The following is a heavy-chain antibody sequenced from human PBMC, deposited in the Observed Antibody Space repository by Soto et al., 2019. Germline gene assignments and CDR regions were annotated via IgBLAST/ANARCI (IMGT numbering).Heavy chain of an antibody. D-gene: IGHD3-10*01. CDR1: GFSLSTSGVG. V-gene: IGHV2-5*02. Sequence: QITLKESGPTLVKPTQTLTLTCTFTGFSLSTSGVGVGWIRQPPGTALEWLALIYWDDDKHYSPSLKSRLSITNDTSKNQVVLTMTSIDPVDTATDYCAHVGREYYFDYWGHGALVTVSS. CDR2: IYWDDDK. J-gene: IGHJ4*01. CDR3: AHVGREYYFDY.